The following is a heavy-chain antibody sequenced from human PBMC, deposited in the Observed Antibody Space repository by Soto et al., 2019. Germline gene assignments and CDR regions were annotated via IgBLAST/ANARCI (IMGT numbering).Heavy chain of an antibody. CDR2: IDGSGGIT. CDR1: GFTFGTTD. V-gene: IGHV3-23*01. D-gene: IGHD3-10*01. CDR3: VKNSGWFNT. Sequence: GGSLRLSCAASGFTFGTTDMSWVRQAPGEGLEWVSTIDGSGGITYYADSVKGRFTISRDNSRNTVYLQMNSLRGHDTALYYCVKNSGWFNTWGQGALVTVSS. J-gene: IGHJ5*02.